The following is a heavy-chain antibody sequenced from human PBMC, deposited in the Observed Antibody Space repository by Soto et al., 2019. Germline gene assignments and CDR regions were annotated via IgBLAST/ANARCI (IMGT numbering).Heavy chain of an antibody. Sequence: GGSLRLSCAASGFTFSGYDLNWVRQAPRKGLEWISYISSSGSVIYYADSVKGRFTISRDNAENSLYLQMNSPRAEDTAVYYCARERGCSSTSCSGDLGYWGQGTLVTVSS. CDR1: GFTFSGYD. D-gene: IGHD2-2*01. J-gene: IGHJ4*02. CDR3: ARERGCSSTSCSGDLGY. V-gene: IGHV3-48*03. CDR2: ISSSGSVI.